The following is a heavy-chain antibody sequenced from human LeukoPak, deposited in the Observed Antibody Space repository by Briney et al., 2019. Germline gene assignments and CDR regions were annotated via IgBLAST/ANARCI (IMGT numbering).Heavy chain of an antibody. J-gene: IGHJ4*02. CDR2: ISYDGSNK. CDR3: ARESTLNPDSGFFDS. Sequence: GGSPRLSCAASGFTFSIHAMHWVRQAPGKGLEWVAFISYDGSNKYYEDSVKGRFTISRDNSKSTLFLQVSSLRLEDTAVYYCARESTLNPDSGFFDSWGQGVVVTVSS. V-gene: IGHV3-30*04. D-gene: IGHD6-19*01. CDR1: GFTFSIHA.